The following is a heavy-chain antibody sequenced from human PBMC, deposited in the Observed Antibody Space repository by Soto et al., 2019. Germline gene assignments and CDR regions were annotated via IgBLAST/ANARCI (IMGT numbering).Heavy chain of an antibody. D-gene: IGHD3-10*01. J-gene: IGHJ3*02. Sequence: QVQLQESGPGLVKSSETLSLTCTVSGGSISSYYWSWIRQPPGKGLEWIAYMYYSGSTNSNPSLRLRVTTSGATPKNQFSRKLGSVTAADTAVYYCARHGGITIIPGGGLLSAFDIWGQGTMVTVTS. CDR2: MYYSGST. CDR3: ARHGGITIIPGGGLLSAFDI. V-gene: IGHV4-59*08. CDR1: GGSISSYY.